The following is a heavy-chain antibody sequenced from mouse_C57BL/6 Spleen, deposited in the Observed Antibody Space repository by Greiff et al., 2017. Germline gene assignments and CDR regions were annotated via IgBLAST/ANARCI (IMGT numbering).Heavy chain of an antibody. CDR2: IYIGNGYT. CDR1: GYTFTSYG. Sequence: EVQLQQSGAELVRPGSSVKMSCKTSGYTFTSYGINWVKQRPGQGLEWIGYIYIGNGYTEYHEKFKGKATLTSDTSSSTAYMQLSSLTSEDSAIYFCARSEGHYYGFEYWGQGTTLTVSS. V-gene: IGHV1-58*01. J-gene: IGHJ2*01. CDR3: ARSEGHYYGFEY. D-gene: IGHD1-1*01.